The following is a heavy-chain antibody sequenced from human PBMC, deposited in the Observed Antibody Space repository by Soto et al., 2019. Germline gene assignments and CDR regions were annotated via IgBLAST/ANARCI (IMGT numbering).Heavy chain of an antibody. Sequence: AGGSLRLSCAASGFPFSSYVMAWVRQAPVMWLEWVSGISGGGSNTFYADSVKGGFTISRDKSQNTLLLQMNSLGAEATAVYYCAKDSNKYSSSLRGRYFDYWGQGIGVTVSS. V-gene: IGHV3-23*01. CDR3: AKDSNKYSSSLRGRYFDY. J-gene: IGHJ4*02. CDR1: GFPFSSYV. CDR2: ISGGGSNT. D-gene: IGHD4-4*01.